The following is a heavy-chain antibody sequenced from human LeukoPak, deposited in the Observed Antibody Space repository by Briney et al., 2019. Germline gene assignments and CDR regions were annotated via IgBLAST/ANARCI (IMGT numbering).Heavy chain of an antibody. V-gene: IGHV4-39*01. J-gene: IGHJ5*02. CDR1: GGSISSGGYY. CDR2: IYYSGST. D-gene: IGHD6-19*01. Sequence: SETLSLTCTVSGGSISSGGYYWSWIRQPPGKGLEWIGSIYYSGSTYYNPSLKSRVTISVDTSKNQFSLKLSSVTAADTAVYYCARNGVAVEASLNWFDPWGQGTLVTVSS. CDR3: ARNGVAVEASLNWFDP.